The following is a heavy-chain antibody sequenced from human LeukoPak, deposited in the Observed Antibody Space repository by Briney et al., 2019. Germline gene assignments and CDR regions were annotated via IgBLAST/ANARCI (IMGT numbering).Heavy chain of an antibody. V-gene: IGHV1-46*01. CDR2: IYPRDGST. J-gene: IGHJ4*02. CDR3: ARYQEGFDY. CDR1: GYTFTNNY. Sequence: GASVKVSCKASGYTFTNNYLHWVRQATGQGFEWMGMIYPRDGSTSYAQNFQGRVTVTRDTSTTTVHMELRGLRSEDTAVYYCARYQEGFDYWGQGTVVTVSS.